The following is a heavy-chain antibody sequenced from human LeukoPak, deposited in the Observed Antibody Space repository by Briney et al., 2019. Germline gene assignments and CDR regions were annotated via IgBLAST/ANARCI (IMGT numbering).Heavy chain of an antibody. J-gene: IGHJ6*03. CDR1: GGSFSGYY. CDR3: ASVNSGYDGTYYYYYYMDV. CDR2: INHSGST. V-gene: IGHV4-34*01. Sequence: SETLSLTCAVYGGSFSGYYWSWIRQPPGKGLEWIGEINHSGSTNYNPSLKSRVTISVDTSKNQFSLKLSSVTAADTAVYYFASVNSGYDGTYYYYYYMDVWGKGTTVTVSS. D-gene: IGHD5-12*01.